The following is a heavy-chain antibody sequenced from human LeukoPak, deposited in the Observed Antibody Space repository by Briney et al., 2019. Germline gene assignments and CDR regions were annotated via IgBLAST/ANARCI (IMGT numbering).Heavy chain of an antibody. CDR1: GFTFSSFG. J-gene: IGHJ6*03. V-gene: IGHV3-21*01. CDR2: ISSSSSYI. CDR3: ASPAVAADYYMDV. Sequence: GGSLRLSCAASGFTFSSFGMNWVRRAPGKGLEWVSSISSSSSYIYYADSVKGRFTISRDNAKNSLYLQMNSLRAEDTAVYYCASPAVAADYYMDVWGKGTTVTISS. D-gene: IGHD2-15*01.